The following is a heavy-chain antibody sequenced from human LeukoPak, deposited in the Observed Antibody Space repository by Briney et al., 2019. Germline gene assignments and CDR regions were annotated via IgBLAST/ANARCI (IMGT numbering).Heavy chain of an antibody. D-gene: IGHD2-2*01. V-gene: IGHV1-18*01. CDR1: GYALATCG. Sequence: ASVKVSCKASGYALATCGIHWVRQAPGQGLEWLGWISADNGNTFFAQKFQGRVTLTTDTSTTTAYMELRSLRPDDTAIYYCVRGNGLVPASTFDFWGQGTLVPVSS. J-gene: IGHJ5*01. CDR2: ISADNGNT. CDR3: VRGNGLVPASTFDF.